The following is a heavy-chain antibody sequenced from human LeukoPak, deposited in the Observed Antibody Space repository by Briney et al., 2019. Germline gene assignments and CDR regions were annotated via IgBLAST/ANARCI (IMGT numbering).Heavy chain of an antibody. CDR3: AKDDIVVVPAAIRRAWFDP. J-gene: IGHJ5*02. D-gene: IGHD2-2*01. CDR2: ISGSAGST. Sequence: PGGSLRLSCAASGFTFTGYAMSWVRQAPGKGLEWVSAISGSAGSTYYADSVKGRFTISRDNSKNTLYLQMNSLRAEDTAVYYCAKDDIVVVPAAIRRAWFDPWGQGTLVTVSS. CDR1: GFTFTGYA. V-gene: IGHV3-23*01.